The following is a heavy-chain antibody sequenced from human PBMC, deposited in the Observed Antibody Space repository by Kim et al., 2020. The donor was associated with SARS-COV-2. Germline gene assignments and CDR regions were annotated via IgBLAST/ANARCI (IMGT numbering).Heavy chain of an antibody. CDR1: GFTLSNYA. D-gene: IGHD3-10*01. V-gene: IGHV3-30-3*01. CDR2: MSYDGNDQ. J-gene: IGHJ4*02. Sequence: GGYLRLSCEVSGFTLSNYAMHWVRQAPGKGLEWVTLMSYDGNDQYYADYVKGRFTISRDDSENTLYLQMNGLRPEDTAIYFCARGRAPAHFDLWGQGTLVTVSS. CDR3: ARGRAPAHFDL.